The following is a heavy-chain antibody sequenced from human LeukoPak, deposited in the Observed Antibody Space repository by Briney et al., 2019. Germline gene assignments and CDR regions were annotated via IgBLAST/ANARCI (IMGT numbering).Heavy chain of an antibody. CDR3: ARDGGYSYGYPLDY. V-gene: IGHV3-21*01. Sequence: GGSLRPSCAASGFTFSSYSMNWVRQAPGKGLEWVSSISSSSSYIYYADSVKGRFTISRDNAKNSLYLQMNSLRAEDTAVYYCARDGGYSYGYPLDYWGQGTLVTVSS. J-gene: IGHJ4*02. D-gene: IGHD5-18*01. CDR2: ISSSSSYI. CDR1: GFTFSSYS.